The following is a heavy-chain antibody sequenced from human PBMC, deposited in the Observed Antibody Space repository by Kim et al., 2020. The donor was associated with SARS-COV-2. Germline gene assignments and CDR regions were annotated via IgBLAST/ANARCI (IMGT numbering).Heavy chain of an antibody. V-gene: IGHV3-30*04. D-gene: IGHD6-19*01. CDR1: GFTFSSYA. CDR3: ARAVAGTYYYGMDD. Sequence: GGSLRLSCAASGFTFSSYAMHWVRQAPGKGLEWVAVISYDGSNKYYADSVKGRFTISRDNSKNTLYLQMNSLRAEDTAVYYCARAVAGTYYYGMDDWGQGTTVTVSS. CDR2: ISYDGSNK. J-gene: IGHJ6*02.